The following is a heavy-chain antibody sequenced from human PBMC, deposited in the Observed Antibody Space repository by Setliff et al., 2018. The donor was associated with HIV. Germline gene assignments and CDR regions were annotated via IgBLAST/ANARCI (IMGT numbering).Heavy chain of an antibody. CDR3: ASEDWSSYRSSSGYYYYYMDV. CDR2: IYYSGTT. V-gene: IGHV4-61*01. CDR1: GKSVSSTSYY. D-gene: IGHD6-6*01. Sequence: SETMSLTWTVGGKSVSSTSYYWSWIRQPPGKGLEWIGDIYYSGTTKYNPSLKSRVTISVDTSKNQFSLKLSSVTAADTAVYYCASEDWSSYRSSSGYYYYYMDVWGKGTTVTV. J-gene: IGHJ6*03.